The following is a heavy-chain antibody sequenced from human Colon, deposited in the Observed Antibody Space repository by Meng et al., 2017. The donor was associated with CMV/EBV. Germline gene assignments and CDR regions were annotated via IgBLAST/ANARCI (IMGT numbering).Heavy chain of an antibody. CDR2: TRFDGSDK. J-gene: IGHJ6*02. V-gene: IGHV3-30*02. CDR1: GFKFSNYG. Sequence: GSLRLSCVASGFKFSNYGMHWVRQAPGKGLEWVAFTRFDGSDKSYADSVKGRFTISRDNSKNTLFLQMNSLRDEDTAVYYCAADAYSRAMDVWGQGTTVTVSS. CDR3: AADAYSRAMDV. D-gene: IGHD3-22*01.